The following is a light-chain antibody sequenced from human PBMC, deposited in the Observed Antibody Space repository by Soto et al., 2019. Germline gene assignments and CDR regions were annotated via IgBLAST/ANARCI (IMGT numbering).Light chain of an antibody. J-gene: IGLJ2*01. V-gene: IGLV2-8*01. CDR3: SSFAGNNNLV. Sequence: QSVLTQPPSASGSPGQSVTISCTGTSSDVGGYNYVSWYQQHPGKAPKLMISEVSKRPSGVPDRFSCSKSGNTASLNVSGLQSEDEADYYCSSFAGNNNLVFGGGTKVTVL. CDR2: EVS. CDR1: SSDVGGYNY.